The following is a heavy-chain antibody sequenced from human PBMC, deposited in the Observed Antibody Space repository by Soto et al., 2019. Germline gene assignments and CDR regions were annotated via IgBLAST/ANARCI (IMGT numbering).Heavy chain of an antibody. CDR1: GGSFSGYY. CDR3: ARGGLPHWFDP. V-gene: IGHV4-34*01. Sequence: SETLSLTCAVYGGSFSGYYWSWIRQPPGKGLEWIGEINHSGSTNYNPSLKSRVTISVDTSKNQFSLKLSSVTAADTAVYYCARGGLPHWFDPCGQGTLVTLSS. J-gene: IGHJ5*02. CDR2: INHSGST.